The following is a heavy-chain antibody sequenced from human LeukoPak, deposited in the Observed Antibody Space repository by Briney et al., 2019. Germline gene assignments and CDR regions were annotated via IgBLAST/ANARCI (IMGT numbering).Heavy chain of an antibody. J-gene: IGHJ6*02. CDR2: IIPIFGAA. Sequence: ASVKVSCKASGGTFISYAISWVRQAPGQGLEWMGGIIPIFGAANYAQKFQGRVTITADESTSTAYMELSSLRSEDTAVYYCARTPYYDFWSGYPGANYYYYGMDVWGQGTTVTVSS. CDR3: ARTPYYDFWSGYPGANYYYYGMDV. V-gene: IGHV1-69*13. D-gene: IGHD3-3*01. CDR1: GGTFISYA.